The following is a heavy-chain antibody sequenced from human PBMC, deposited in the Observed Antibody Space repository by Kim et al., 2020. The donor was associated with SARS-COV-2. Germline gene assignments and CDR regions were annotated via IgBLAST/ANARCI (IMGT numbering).Heavy chain of an antibody. CDR2: LNTSGVTT. CDR3: ASTFHCSSASCYSYYGVDV. Sequence: ASVKVSCKASGYTFTSSYVHWVRQAPGQGLEWMGILNTSGVTTTDAQKFQGRVTMTRDTSTGTVYMELSSLRSEDTAVYYCASTFHCSSASCYSYYGVDVWGQGTTVTVSS. CDR1: GYTFTSSY. V-gene: IGHV1-46*01. J-gene: IGHJ6*02. D-gene: IGHD2-2*01.